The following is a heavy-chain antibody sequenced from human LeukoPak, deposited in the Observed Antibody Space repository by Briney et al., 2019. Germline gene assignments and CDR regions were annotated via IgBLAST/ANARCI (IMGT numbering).Heavy chain of an antibody. CDR3: ASYYNFWSGYYTYYFDY. V-gene: IGHV3-21*01. CDR2: ISSSSSYI. Sequence: GGSLRLSCAASGFTFSSYSMNWVRQAPGKGLEWVSSISSSSSYIYYADSVKGRFTISRDSAKNSLYLQMNSLRAEDTAVYYCASYYNFWSGYYTYYFDYWGQGTLVTVSS. CDR1: GFTFSSYS. D-gene: IGHD3-3*01. J-gene: IGHJ4*02.